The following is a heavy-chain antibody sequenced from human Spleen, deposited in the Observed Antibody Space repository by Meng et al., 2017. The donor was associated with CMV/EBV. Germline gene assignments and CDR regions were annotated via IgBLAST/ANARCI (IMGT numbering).Heavy chain of an antibody. D-gene: IGHD3-10*01. Sequence: QITLKESGPTLGKPTXTLTLTCTFSGFSLSTSGVGVGWIRQPPGKALEWLALIYWDDDKRYSPSLKSRLTITKDTSKNQVVLTMTNMDPVDTATYYCARKGLLWFGELLGDWFDPWGQGTLVTVSS. V-gene: IGHV2-5*02. J-gene: IGHJ5*02. CDR1: GFSLSTSGVG. CDR3: ARKGLLWFGELLGDWFDP. CDR2: IYWDDDK.